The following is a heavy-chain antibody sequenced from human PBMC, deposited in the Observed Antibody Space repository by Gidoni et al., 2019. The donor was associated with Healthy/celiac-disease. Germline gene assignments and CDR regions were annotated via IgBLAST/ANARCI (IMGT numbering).Heavy chain of an antibody. D-gene: IGHD3-9*01. V-gene: IGHV1-2*02. CDR3: ARGGDFDWLLFSYYYMDV. CDR2: INPNSGGT. CDR1: GYTFTGSY. Sequence: QVQLVQSGAEVKTPGTSVKVSCTASGYTFTGSYMHWVRQAPGQGLEWMGWINPNSGGTNYAQKFQGRVTMTRDTSISTAYMELSRLRSDDTAVYYCARGGDFDWLLFSYYYMDVWGKGTTVTVSS. J-gene: IGHJ6*03.